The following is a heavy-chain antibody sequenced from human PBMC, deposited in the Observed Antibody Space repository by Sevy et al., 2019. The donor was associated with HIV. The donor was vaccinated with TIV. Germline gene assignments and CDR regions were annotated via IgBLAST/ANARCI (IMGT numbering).Heavy chain of an antibody. J-gene: IGHJ4*02. Sequence: SETLSLTCTVSDDSINSYYWSWIRQPPGKGLEWIGYINNNIGSTSYSPALTSRVSISVDTSKNQFSLNLTSVTAADTAVYYCAGGAVVIGTAATPVLDFWGQRSLVTGSS. CDR1: DDSINSYY. CDR3: AGGAVVIGTAATPVLDF. D-gene: IGHD6-13*01. CDR2: INNNIGST. V-gene: IGHV4-59*08.